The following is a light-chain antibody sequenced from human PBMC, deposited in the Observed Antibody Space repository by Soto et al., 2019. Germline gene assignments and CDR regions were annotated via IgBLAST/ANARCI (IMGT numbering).Light chain of an antibody. CDR3: LQDYNYPWT. J-gene: IGKJ1*01. CDR2: AAS. CDR1: QGIRND. V-gene: IGKV1-6*01. Sequence: AIQMTQSPSSLSASVGDRVTITCRASQGIRNDLGWYQQKPGKAPKLLIYAASSLQSGDPSRFSGSGSVTDFTLTISSLQPEDFATYYCLQDYNYPWTFGQGTKVEIK.